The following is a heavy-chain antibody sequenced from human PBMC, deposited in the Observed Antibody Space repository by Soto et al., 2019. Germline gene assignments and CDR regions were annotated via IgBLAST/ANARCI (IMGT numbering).Heavy chain of an antibody. CDR3: AKGVKYSGLHLNWFDP. V-gene: IGHV3-23*01. Sequence: PGGSLRLSCATSGFTFSSYAMSWVRQAPGKGLEWVSAISGSGGSTYYADSVKGRFTISRDNSKNTLYLQMNSLRAEDTAVYYCAKGVKYSGLHLNWFDPWGQGTLVTVSS. D-gene: IGHD5-12*01. CDR1: GFTFSSYA. CDR2: ISGSGGST. J-gene: IGHJ5*02.